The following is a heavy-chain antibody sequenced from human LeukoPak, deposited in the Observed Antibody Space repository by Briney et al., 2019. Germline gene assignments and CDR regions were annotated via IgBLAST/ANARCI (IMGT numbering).Heavy chain of an antibody. V-gene: IGHV3-23*01. J-gene: IGHJ4*02. CDR1: GFTFSDFW. Sequence: GGSLRLSCAASGFTFSDFWMHWVRQAPGKGLEWVSAISGSGGSTYYADSVKGRFTISRDNSKNTLYLQMNSLRAEDTAVYYCAKHLWRDLLWFGEGYYFGYWGQGTLVTVSS. D-gene: IGHD3-10*01. CDR2: ISGSGGST. CDR3: AKHLWRDLLWFGEGYYFGY.